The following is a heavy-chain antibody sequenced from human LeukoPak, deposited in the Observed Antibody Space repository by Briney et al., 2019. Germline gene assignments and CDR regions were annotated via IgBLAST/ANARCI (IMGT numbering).Heavy chain of an antibody. V-gene: IGHV4-30-4*01. Sequence: SETLSLTCTVSGGSISSGDYYWSWIRQPPGKGLEWIGYIYYSGSTYYNPSLKSRVTISVDTSKNQFSLKLSSVTAADTAVYYCARVSVGYCSSGSCYSHYFDYWGQGTLVTVSS. CDR2: IYYSGST. CDR3: ARVSVGYCSSGSCYSHYFDY. CDR1: GGSISSGDYY. D-gene: IGHD2-15*01. J-gene: IGHJ4*02.